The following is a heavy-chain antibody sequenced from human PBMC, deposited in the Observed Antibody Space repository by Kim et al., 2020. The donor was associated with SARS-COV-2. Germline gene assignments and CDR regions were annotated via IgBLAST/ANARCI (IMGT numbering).Heavy chain of an antibody. D-gene: IGHD3-16*01. Sequence: ASVKVSCKASGYTFTSYAMNWVRQAPGQGLEWMGWINTNTGNPTYAQGFTGRFVFSLDTSVSTAYLQISSLKAEDTAVYYCARGGAPKYYYGMDVWGQGTTVTVSS. J-gene: IGHJ6*02. CDR1: GYTFTSYA. V-gene: IGHV7-4-1*02. CDR3: ARGGAPKYYYGMDV. CDR2: INTNTGNP.